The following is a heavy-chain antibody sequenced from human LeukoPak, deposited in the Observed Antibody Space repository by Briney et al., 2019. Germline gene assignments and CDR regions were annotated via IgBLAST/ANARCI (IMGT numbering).Heavy chain of an antibody. CDR3: APRGVAGSFDY. CDR2: IWYDGSNK. CDR1: GFTFSSYG. J-gene: IGHJ4*02. V-gene: IGHV3-33*01. D-gene: IGHD6-19*01. Sequence: GGSLRLSCAASGFTFSSYGMHWVRQAPGKGLEWVAVIWYDGSNKYYADSVKGRFTISRDNSKNTLYLQMNSLRAEDTAVYYCAPRGVAGSFDYWGQGTLVTVSS.